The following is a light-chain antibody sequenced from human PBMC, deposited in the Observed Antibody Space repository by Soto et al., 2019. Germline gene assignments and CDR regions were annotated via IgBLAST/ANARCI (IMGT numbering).Light chain of an antibody. CDR2: EGT. J-gene: IGLJ2*01. CDR1: SSDVGSYNF. Sequence: QSALTQPASVSGSPGQSITISCTGTSSDVGSYNFVSWFQQHPGKVPKLIIYEGTERPSGVSNRFSASKSGNTASLTISGLQPEDEADYYCGSYAGPSTIFGGGTKLTVL. V-gene: IGLV2-23*01. CDR3: GSYAGPSTI.